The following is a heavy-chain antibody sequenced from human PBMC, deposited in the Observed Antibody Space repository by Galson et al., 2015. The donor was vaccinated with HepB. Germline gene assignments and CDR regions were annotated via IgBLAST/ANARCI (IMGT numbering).Heavy chain of an antibody. Sequence: SLRLSCAASGFTFSSYSMNWVRQAPGKGLEWVSYISSSSSTIYYADSVKGRFTISRDNAKNSLYLQMNSLRAEDTAVYYCARDRGYNWNDPDAFDIWGQGTMVTVSS. J-gene: IGHJ3*02. CDR1: GFTFSSYS. D-gene: IGHD1-20*01. V-gene: IGHV3-48*04. CDR2: ISSSSSTI. CDR3: ARDRGYNWNDPDAFDI.